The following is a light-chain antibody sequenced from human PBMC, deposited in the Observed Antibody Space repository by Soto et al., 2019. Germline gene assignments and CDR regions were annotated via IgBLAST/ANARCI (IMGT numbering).Light chain of an antibody. Sequence: EIVLTQSPDTLSLSPGERATLSCRASQSVRSNYLAWYQQKPGQAPRFLIYDASSRATGIPDRFSGSGSRTDFTLTISRLEPEDFAVYYCQQYGSTPLTFGGGTKV. V-gene: IGKV3-20*01. CDR2: DAS. J-gene: IGKJ4*01. CDR3: QQYGSTPLT. CDR1: QSVRSNY.